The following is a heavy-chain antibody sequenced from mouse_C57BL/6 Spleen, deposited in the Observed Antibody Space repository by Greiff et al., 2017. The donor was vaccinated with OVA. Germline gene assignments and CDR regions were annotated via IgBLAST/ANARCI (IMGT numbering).Heavy chain of an antibody. D-gene: IGHD5-1-1*01. V-gene: IGHV6-3*01. Sequence: EVKLVESGGGLVQPGGSMKLSCVASGFTFSNYWMNWVRQSPEKGLEWVAQIRLKSDNYATHYAESVKGRFTISRDDSKSIVYLQMNNLRAEDTGIYYCTHTPYFDYWGQGTTLTVSS. CDR2: IRLKSDNYAT. CDR3: THTPYFDY. J-gene: IGHJ2*01. CDR1: GFTFSNYW.